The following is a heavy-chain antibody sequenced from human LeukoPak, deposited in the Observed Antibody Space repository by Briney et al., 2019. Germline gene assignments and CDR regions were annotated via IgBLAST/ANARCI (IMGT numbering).Heavy chain of an antibody. Sequence: GGSLRLSCSASGFSVTNRWMSWVRQAPGKGLGWVGRIKDRTDGGTTAYAAPVKGRFTISREDSKNTVYLEMNSLKTEDTAVYFCTTATVVWGVSAYWGQGTLVTVSS. CDR2: IKDRTDGGTT. CDR1: GFSVTNRW. CDR3: TTATVVWGVSAY. J-gene: IGHJ4*02. V-gene: IGHV3-15*01. D-gene: IGHD3-10*01.